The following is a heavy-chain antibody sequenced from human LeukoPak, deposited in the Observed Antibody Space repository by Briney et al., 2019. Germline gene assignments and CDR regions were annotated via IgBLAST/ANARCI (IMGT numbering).Heavy chain of an antibody. CDR1: GFTFSSYA. D-gene: IGHD6-25*01. J-gene: IGHJ4*02. CDR2: ISGSGGST. V-gene: IGHV3-23*01. CDR3: ATRSAATLGSDY. Sequence: GGSLRLSCAASGFTFSSYAVSWVRQAPGKGLEWVSAISGSGGSTYYADSVKGRFTISRDNSKNTLYLQMNSLRAEDTAVYYCATRSAATLGSDYWGQGTLVTVSS.